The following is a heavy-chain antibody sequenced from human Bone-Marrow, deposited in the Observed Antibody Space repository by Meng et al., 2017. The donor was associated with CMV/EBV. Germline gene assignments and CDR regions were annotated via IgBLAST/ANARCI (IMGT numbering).Heavy chain of an antibody. CDR1: GFPFSSAE. CDR2: IKSKADGETT. D-gene: IGHD3-22*01. J-gene: IGHJ4*02. V-gene: IGHV3-15*07. Sequence: GFPFSSAEINWVRQAPGRGLEWVGLIKSKADGETTYYAAPVKGRFTLSRDDSRNTVFLQMNRLQTEDTAVYYCTTVDIVMVGYYFDFWGQGTLVTVSS. CDR3: TTVDIVMVGYYFDF.